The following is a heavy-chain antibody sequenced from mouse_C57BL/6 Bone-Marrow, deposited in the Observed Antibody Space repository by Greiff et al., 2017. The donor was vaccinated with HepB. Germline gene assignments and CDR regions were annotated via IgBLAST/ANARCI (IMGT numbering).Heavy chain of an antibody. D-gene: IGHD1-1*01. CDR3: ARDPPYYGSSGY. J-gene: IGHJ2*01. CDR1: GYSITSGYY. V-gene: IGHV3-6*01. Sequence: DVQLVESGPGLVKPSQSLSLTCSVTGYSITSGYYWNWIRQFPGNKLEWMGYISYDGSNNYNPSLKNRISITRDTSKNQFFLKLNSVTTEDTATYYCARDPPYYGSSGYWGQGTTLTVSS. CDR2: ISYDGSN.